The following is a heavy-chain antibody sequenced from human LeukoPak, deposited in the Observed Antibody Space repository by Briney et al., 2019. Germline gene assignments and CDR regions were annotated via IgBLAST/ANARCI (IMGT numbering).Heavy chain of an antibody. CDR1: GGSFSGYY. Sequence: SETLSLTCAVYGGSFSGYYWSWIRQPPGKGLEWIGEINHSGSTNYNPSLKSRVTISVDTSKNQLSLKLSSVTAADTAVYYCASTLYCSGGSCYRNYYYYYMDVWGKGTTVTVSS. CDR3: ASTLYCSGGSCYRNYYYYYMDV. J-gene: IGHJ6*03. V-gene: IGHV4-34*01. D-gene: IGHD2-15*01. CDR2: INHSGST.